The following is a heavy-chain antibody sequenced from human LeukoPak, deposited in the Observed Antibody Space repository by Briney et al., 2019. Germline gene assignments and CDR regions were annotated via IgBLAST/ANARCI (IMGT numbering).Heavy chain of an antibody. Sequence: GGSLRLSCAASGFTFSDYYMSWIRQAPGKGLEWVSYISSSSSYTNYADSVKGRFTISRDNAKNSVYLQMNSLRAEDTAVYYCARDLRIAAAGTYYYYGMDVWGKGTTVTVSS. D-gene: IGHD6-13*01. CDR2: ISSSSSYT. V-gene: IGHV3-11*06. CDR1: GFTFSDYY. J-gene: IGHJ6*04. CDR3: ARDLRIAAAGTYYYYGMDV.